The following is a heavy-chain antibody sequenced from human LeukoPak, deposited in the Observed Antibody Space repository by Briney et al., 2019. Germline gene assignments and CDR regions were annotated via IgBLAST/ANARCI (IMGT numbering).Heavy chain of an antibody. CDR3: ARGGVLDFDY. J-gene: IGHJ4*02. CDR2: IYYSGST. V-gene: IGHV4-30-4*01. CDR1: GGSISSGDYY. Sequence: SETLSLTCTVSGGSISSGDYYWSWIRQPPGKGLEWIGYIYYSGSTYYNPSLKSRVTISVDTSKNQVSLKLSSVTAADTAVYYCARGGVLDFDYWGQGTLVTVSS. D-gene: IGHD5/OR15-5a*01.